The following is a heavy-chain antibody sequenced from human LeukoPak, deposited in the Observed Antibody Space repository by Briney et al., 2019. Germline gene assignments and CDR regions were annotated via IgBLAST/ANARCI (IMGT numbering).Heavy chain of an antibody. Sequence: PSETLSLTCAVSGGSISSSNWWSWVRQPPGKGLEWIGEIYHSGSTNYNPSLKSRVTISVDKSKNQFSLKLSSVTAADTAVYYCARLQVHCGGDCYTRWFDPWGQGTLVTVSS. CDR3: ARLQVHCGGDCYTRWFDP. CDR1: GGSISSSNW. D-gene: IGHD2-21*02. V-gene: IGHV4-4*02. CDR2: IYHSGST. J-gene: IGHJ5*02.